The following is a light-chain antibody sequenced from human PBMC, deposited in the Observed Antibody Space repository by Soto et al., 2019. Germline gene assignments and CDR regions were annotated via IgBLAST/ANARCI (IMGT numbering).Light chain of an antibody. J-gene: IGKJ1*01. CDR1: QSVSNNY. CDR2: GAS. Sequence: ESVLMQSPGTLSLSPGERSTLSCMASQSVSNNYLAWYQQEPGQAPRLLIYGASNRATGIPDRLSGSGSGTDFTLTISRPEPEDFPVYYCQQYGSSGTFGQGTKVDIK. CDR3: QQYGSSGT. V-gene: IGKV3-20*01.